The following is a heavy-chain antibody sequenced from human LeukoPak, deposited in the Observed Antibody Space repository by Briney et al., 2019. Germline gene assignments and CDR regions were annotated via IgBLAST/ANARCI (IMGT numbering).Heavy chain of an antibody. J-gene: IGHJ5*02. V-gene: IGHV3-53*01. CDR2: IYSGGGT. CDR3: ARVARYNWFDP. CDR1: GFTFSSYS. Sequence: HSGGSLRLSCAASGFTFSSYSMNWVRQAPGKGLEWVSVIYSGGGTYYTDSVKGRFTISRDSSNNTLYLQMNSLRAEDTAVYYCARVARYNWFDPWGQGTLVTVSS.